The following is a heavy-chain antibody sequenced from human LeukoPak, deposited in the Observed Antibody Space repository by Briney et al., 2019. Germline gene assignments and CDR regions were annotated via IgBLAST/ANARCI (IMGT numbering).Heavy chain of an antibody. CDR2: INPSGGST. V-gene: IGHV1-46*01. J-gene: IGHJ3*02. CDR1: GYTFTNYY. Sequence: GASVKVSCKASGYTFTNYYLHWVRQAPGQGLEWMGIINPSGGSTIYAQKFQGRVTMTGDTSTSTVYMDLSSLRPEDTAVYYCARDYTSTVMVRGDAFDIWSQGTMVTVSS. CDR3: ARDYTSTVMVRGDAFDI. D-gene: IGHD5-18*01.